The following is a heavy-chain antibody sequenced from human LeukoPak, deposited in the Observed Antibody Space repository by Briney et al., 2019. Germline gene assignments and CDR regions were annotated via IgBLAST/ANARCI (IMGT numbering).Heavy chain of an antibody. CDR3: AKDSYSSSWYP. J-gene: IGHJ5*02. Sequence: GGSLRLSCAASGFTFSSYSMNWVRQAPGKGLEWISYIRSSTSSTYYADSVKGRFTISRDNSKNTLYLQMNSLRAEDTAVYYCAKDSYSSSWYPWGQGTLVTVSS. V-gene: IGHV3-48*01. CDR2: IRSSTSST. D-gene: IGHD6-13*01. CDR1: GFTFSSYS.